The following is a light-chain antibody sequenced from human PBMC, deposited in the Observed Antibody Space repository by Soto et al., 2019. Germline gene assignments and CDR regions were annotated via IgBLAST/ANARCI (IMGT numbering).Light chain of an antibody. J-gene: IGKJ1*01. Sequence: AIRMTQSPSSFSASTGDRVTITCRASQGISSYLAWYLQKPGKAPKLLIYAASTLQSGVPSRFSGSGFGTVFTLTFICLHSEDFATYYCQQYYSYPRTFGQGTKVNIK. CDR1: QGISSY. CDR2: AAS. CDR3: QQYYSYPRT. V-gene: IGKV1-8*01.